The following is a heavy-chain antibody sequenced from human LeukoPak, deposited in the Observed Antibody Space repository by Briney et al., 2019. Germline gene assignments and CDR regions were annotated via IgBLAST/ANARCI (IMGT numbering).Heavy chain of an antibody. V-gene: IGHV4-61*02. Sequence: PSQTLSLTCTVSGGSISSGSYYWSWIRQRAGKGLEWIGRIYTSGSTNYNPSLKSRVTISVDTSKNQFSLKLSSVTAADTAVYYCARDPAGSNRPFDYWGQGTLVTVSS. CDR2: IYTSGST. J-gene: IGHJ4*02. CDR3: ARDPAGSNRPFDY. D-gene: IGHD3-10*01. CDR1: GGSISSGSYY.